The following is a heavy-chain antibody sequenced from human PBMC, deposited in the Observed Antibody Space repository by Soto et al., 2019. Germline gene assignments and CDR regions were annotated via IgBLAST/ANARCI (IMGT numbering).Heavy chain of an antibody. CDR2: IYYSGST. D-gene: IGHD5-18*01. CDR1: GGSISSSSYY. J-gene: IGHJ6*03. V-gene: IGHV4-39*01. Sequence: QLQLQESGPGLVKPSETLSLTCTVSGGSISSSSYYWGWIRQPPGKGLEWIGSIYYSGSTYYNPSLKSRVTTSIDTSKNQFSLKLSSVTAADTAVYYCARQSIQLPNDPYYYDYMDVWGKGTTVTVSS. CDR3: ARQSIQLPNDPYYYDYMDV.